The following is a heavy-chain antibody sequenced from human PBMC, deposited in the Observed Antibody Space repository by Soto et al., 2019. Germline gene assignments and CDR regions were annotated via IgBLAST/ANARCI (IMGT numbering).Heavy chain of an antibody. CDR2: ISNDGSNK. J-gene: IGHJ6*02. CDR3: AKDMNYDILTDQPRGAGMDV. Sequence: PGGSLRLSCGASGFSFSTYGMHWVRQAPGKGLEWLSFISNDGSNKYYADSVKGRFTISRDNAKNTLYLQMNSLRAEDTAVYYCAKDMNYDILTDQPRGAGMDVWGQGTTVTVSS. V-gene: IGHV3-30*18. CDR1: GFSFSTYG. D-gene: IGHD3-9*01.